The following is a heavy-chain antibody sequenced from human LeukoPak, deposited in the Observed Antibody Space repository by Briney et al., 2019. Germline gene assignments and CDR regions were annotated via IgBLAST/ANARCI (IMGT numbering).Heavy chain of an antibody. D-gene: IGHD4-23*01. CDR3: ARRTVVAREDY. CDR1: GFTFSTYW. V-gene: IGHV3-7*01. CDR2: INQDGSEK. J-gene: IGHJ4*02. Sequence: GGSLRLSCAASGFTFSTYWMSWVPQSPGKGLEWVANINQDGSEKNYVDSVKGRFTISRDNAKNSLSLQMNSLGAEDTAVYYCARRTVVAREDYWGQGTLVTVSS.